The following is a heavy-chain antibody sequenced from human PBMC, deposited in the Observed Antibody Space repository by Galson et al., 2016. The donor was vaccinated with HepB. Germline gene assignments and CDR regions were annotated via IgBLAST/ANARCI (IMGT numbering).Heavy chain of an antibody. CDR1: GFTFSSYG. V-gene: IGHV3-48*02. CDR2: ISGSSTI. D-gene: IGHD3-3*01. J-gene: IGHJ6*02. CDR3: ARDWGFWSDNHYGMDI. Sequence: SLRLSCAASGFTFSSYGMNWVRQAPGKGLEWDSYISGSSTIYYADSVKGRFIISRDNAKNSLYLQMNSLRDEDTAVYYCARDWGFWSDNHYGMDIWGQGTTVIVSS.